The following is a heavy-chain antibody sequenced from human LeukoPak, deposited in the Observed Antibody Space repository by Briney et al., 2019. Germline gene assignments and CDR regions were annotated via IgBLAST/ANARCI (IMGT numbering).Heavy chain of an antibody. Sequence: GSLRLSCAASGFTVNNNHMSWVRQAPGKGLEWVSLIQSGGSTHYADSVKGRFTISRDNSKNTLYLQMNSLRAEDTAVYYCARDRGDSSGWPIIDYWGQGTLVTVSS. D-gene: IGHD6-19*01. CDR1: GFTVNNNH. CDR3: ARDRGDSSGWPIIDY. J-gene: IGHJ4*02. V-gene: IGHV3-66*01. CDR2: IQSGGST.